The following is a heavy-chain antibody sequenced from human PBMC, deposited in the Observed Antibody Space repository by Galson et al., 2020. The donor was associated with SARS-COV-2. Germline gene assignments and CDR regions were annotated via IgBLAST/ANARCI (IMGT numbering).Heavy chain of an antibody. V-gene: IGHV3-23*01. CDR1: GFTFSSYA. CDR2: ISGSGDTT. CDR3: AKRLYSSSQSETRGMDV. D-gene: IGHD6-13*01. Sequence: GSLRLSCAASGFTFSSYAMNWVRQAPGEGLEWVSAISGSGDTTHYAGPVKGRFTISRDNSKNTLYMQMNSVRAEDTAVYYCAKRLYSSSQSETRGMDVWGQGATVTVSS. J-gene: IGHJ6*02.